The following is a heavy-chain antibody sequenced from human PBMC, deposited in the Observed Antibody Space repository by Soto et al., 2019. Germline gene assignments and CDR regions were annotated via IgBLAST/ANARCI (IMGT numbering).Heavy chain of an antibody. Sequence: ASVKVSCKASGGTFSSYGISWVRQAPGQGLEWMGGIIPIFGTANYAQKFQGRVTITADESTSTAYMELSSLRSEDTAVYYCAREGYYFDSGRYRNWFDPWGQGTLVSVSS. CDR3: AREGYYFDSGRYRNWFDP. CDR1: GGTFSSYG. J-gene: IGHJ5*01. V-gene: IGHV1-69*13. D-gene: IGHD3-10*01. CDR2: IIPIFGTA.